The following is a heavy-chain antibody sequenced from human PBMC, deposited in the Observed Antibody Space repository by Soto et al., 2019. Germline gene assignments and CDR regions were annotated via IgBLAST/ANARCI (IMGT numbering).Heavy chain of an antibody. V-gene: IGHV3-30*18. CDR2: ISYDGSNK. J-gene: IGHJ3*02. CDR1: GFTFSSYG. CDR3: AKPRRGYSYGLLVQDDAFDI. Sequence: PGGSLRLSCAASGFTFSSYGMHWVRQAPGKGLEWVAVISYDGSNKYYADSVKGRFTISRDNSKNTLYLQMNSLRAEDTAVYYCAKPRRGYSYGLLVQDDAFDIWGQGTMVTVSS. D-gene: IGHD5-18*01.